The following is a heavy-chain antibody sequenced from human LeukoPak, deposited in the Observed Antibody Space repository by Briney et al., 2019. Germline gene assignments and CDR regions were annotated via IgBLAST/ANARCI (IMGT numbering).Heavy chain of an antibody. CDR3: ARDAHGDLLDY. V-gene: IGHV1-3*01. Sequence: GASVKVSCKASGYTFTSYAMHWVRQAPGQRLEWMGWINAGNGNTKYSQRFQGRVTITRDTSASTAYMDLSSLRSEDTAVYYCARDAHGDLLDYWGQGTLVTVSS. J-gene: IGHJ4*02. CDR2: INAGNGNT. D-gene: IGHD4-17*01. CDR1: GYTFTSYA.